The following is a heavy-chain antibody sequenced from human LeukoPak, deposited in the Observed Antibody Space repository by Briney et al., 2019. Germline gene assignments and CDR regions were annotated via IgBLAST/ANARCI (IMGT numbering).Heavy chain of an antibody. CDR3: ACGPPSGSYDTIWFDP. J-gene: IGHJ5*02. CDR2: INPNSGGT. D-gene: IGHD1-26*01. CDR1: GYTFTGYY. V-gene: IGHV1-2*02. Sequence: GASVKVSCKASGYTFTGYYMHWVRQAPGQGLEWMGWINPNSGGTNYAQKFQGRVTMTRDTSISTAYMELSRLRSDDTAVYYCACGPPSGSYDTIWFDPWGQGTLVTVSS.